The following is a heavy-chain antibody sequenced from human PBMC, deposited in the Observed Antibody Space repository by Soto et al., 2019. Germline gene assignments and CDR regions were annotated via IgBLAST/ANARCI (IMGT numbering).Heavy chain of an antibody. J-gene: IGHJ5*02. CDR2: INPNSGGT. CDR3: ARDRGSSSSRSVYWFDP. CDR1: GYTFTGYY. D-gene: IGHD6-6*01. Sequence: GASVKVSCKASGYTFTGYYMHWVRQAPGQGLEWMGWINPNSGGTNYAQKFQGWVTMTRDTSISTAYMELSRLRSDDTAVYYCARDRGSSSSRSVYWFDPWGQGTLVTVSS. V-gene: IGHV1-2*04.